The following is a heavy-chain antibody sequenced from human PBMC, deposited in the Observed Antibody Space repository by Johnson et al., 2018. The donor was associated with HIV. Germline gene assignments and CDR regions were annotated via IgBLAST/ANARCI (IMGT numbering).Heavy chain of an antibody. CDR1: GFTVSSNY. D-gene: IGHD3-22*01. J-gene: IGHJ3*02. CDR2: INWNGGST. CDR3: ARDRSVVITKDAFDI. Sequence: VQLVESGGGLVQPGGSLRLSCAASGFTVSSNYMSWVRQAPGKGLEWVSGINWNGGSTGYADSVKGRFTISSDNAKNPLYLTSNSLRAEDTALYYCARDRSVVITKDAFDIWGQGTMVTVSS. V-gene: IGHV3-20*04.